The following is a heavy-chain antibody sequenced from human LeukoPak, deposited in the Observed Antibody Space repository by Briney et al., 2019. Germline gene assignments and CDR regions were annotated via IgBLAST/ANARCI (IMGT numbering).Heavy chain of an antibody. CDR2: ISWNSGSI. Sequence: GRSLRLSCAGSGFIFNNYAMHWVRQPPGKGLEWVSGISWNSGSIDYADSVKGRFTISRDDAKNSLYLQMNSLRVEDTAFYYCAKDNRRHYTSGPNPDSLHWGQGALVTVSS. J-gene: IGHJ4*02. V-gene: IGHV3-9*01. D-gene: IGHD6-19*01. CDR1: GFIFNNYA. CDR3: AKDNRRHYTSGPNPDSLH.